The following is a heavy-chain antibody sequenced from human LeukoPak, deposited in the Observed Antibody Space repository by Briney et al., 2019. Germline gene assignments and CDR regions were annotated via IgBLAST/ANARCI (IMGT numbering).Heavy chain of an antibody. J-gene: IGHJ4*02. V-gene: IGHV1-2*04. Sequence: ASVNVSCKASGYTFTGYYMHWVRQAPGQGLEWMGWINPNSGGTNYAQKFQGWVTMTRDTSISTAYMELSRLRSDDTAVYYCARGTLRLGEFAVTYYFDYWGQGTLVTVSS. CDR2: INPNSGGT. CDR1: GYTFTGYY. CDR3: ARGTLRLGEFAVTYYFDY. D-gene: IGHD3-16*01.